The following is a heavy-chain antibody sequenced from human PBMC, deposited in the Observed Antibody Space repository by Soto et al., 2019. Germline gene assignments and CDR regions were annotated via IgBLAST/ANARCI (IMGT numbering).Heavy chain of an antibody. V-gene: IGHV1-69*01. Sequence: QVQLVQSGAEVKKPGSSVKVSCKASGGTFSSYAISWVRQAPGQGLEWMGGIIPIFGTANYAQKFQGRVTITADESTSTAYMELSSLRSEDTAVYYCARDLYRVRRDGYNHGAFDIWGQGTMVTVSS. D-gene: IGHD5-12*01. CDR2: IIPIFGTA. CDR1: GGTFSSYA. CDR3: ARDLYRVRRDGYNHGAFDI. J-gene: IGHJ3*02.